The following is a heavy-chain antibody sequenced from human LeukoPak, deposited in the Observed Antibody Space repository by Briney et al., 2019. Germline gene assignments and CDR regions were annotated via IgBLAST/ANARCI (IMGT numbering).Heavy chain of an antibody. D-gene: IGHD6-19*01. CDR1: GFTFSSYS. V-gene: IGHV3-21*01. CDR3: AKEKGYSSGWYDGAFDI. J-gene: IGHJ3*02. CDR2: ISSSSSYI. Sequence: GGSLRLSCAASGFTFSSYSMNWVRQAPGKGLEWVSSISSSSSYIYYADSVKGRFTISRDNAKNSLYLQMNSLRAEDTAVYYCAKEKGYSSGWYDGAFDIWGQGTMVTVSS.